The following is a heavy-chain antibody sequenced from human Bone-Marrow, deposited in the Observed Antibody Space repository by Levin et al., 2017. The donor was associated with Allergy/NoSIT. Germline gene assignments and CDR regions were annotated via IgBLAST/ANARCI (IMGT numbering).Heavy chain of an antibody. D-gene: IGHD6-13*01. Sequence: LSLTCAASGFTFRNYAMHWVRQAPGKGLQWVAVVSYDGNNEYYADSMKGRFTISRDNSKNTLYLQMSSLTTDDTAMYYCARGRLAATGTWGSFDHWGQGTLVTVSS. CDR1: GFTFRNYA. J-gene: IGHJ4*02. CDR2: VSYDGNNE. V-gene: IGHV3-30-3*01. CDR3: ARGRLAATGTWGSFDH.